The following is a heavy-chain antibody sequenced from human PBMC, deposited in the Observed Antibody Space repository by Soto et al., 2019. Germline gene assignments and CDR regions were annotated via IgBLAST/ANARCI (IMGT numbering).Heavy chain of an antibody. V-gene: IGHV3-23*01. CDR3: TRDPNGDHIGAFDF. D-gene: IGHD4-17*01. J-gene: IGHJ3*01. CDR1: KFNFSAYA. Sequence: GGSLRLSCATSKFNFSAYAMTWVRQAPGEGLEWVSSISGSGGGTSYADSVKGRFSISRDNSKNTLYLRMNSLRVEDTAVYYCTRDPNGDHIGAFDFWGQGIVVTVSS. CDR2: ISGSGGGT.